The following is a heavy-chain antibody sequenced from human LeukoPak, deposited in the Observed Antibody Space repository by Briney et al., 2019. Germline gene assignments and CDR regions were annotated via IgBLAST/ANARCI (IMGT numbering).Heavy chain of an antibody. J-gene: IGHJ4*02. CDR3: ARAHSGSYYALSYY. CDR2: ISSNGGST. Sequence: GGSLRLSCAASGFTFSSYAMHWVRQAPGKGLEYVSAISSNGGSTYYANSVKGRFTISRDNSKNTLYLQMGSLRAEDMAVYYCARAHSGSYYALSYYWGQGTLVTVSS. V-gene: IGHV3-64*01. D-gene: IGHD1-26*01. CDR1: GFTFSSYA.